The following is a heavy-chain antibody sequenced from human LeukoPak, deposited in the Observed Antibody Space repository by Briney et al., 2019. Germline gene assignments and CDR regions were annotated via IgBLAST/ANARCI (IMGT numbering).Heavy chain of an antibody. J-gene: IGHJ4*02. V-gene: IGHV3-7*03. Sequence: GGSLRLSCVASGFSFGSSYMSWVRQAPGKGLEWVANIKQDGNENHYVDSVKGRFTISRDNAKRSLYLQMNSLRAEDTAVYYCAKEDSSGYPIDYWGQGTLVTVSS. D-gene: IGHD3-22*01. CDR3: AKEDSSGYPIDY. CDR2: IKQDGNEN. CDR1: GFSFGSSY.